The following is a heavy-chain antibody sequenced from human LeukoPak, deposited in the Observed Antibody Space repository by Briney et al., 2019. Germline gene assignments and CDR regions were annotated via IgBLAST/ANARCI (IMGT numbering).Heavy chain of an antibody. Sequence: PSETLSLTCTVSGGSISSSSYYWSWIRQPPGKGLEWIGEINHSGSTNNNPSLKSRVTISVDTSKNQFSLKLGSVTAADTAVYYCARHGFGVWGNWFDPWGQGTLVTVSS. CDR2: INHSGST. D-gene: IGHD3-10*01. CDR3: ARHGFGVWGNWFDP. V-gene: IGHV4-39*01. J-gene: IGHJ5*02. CDR1: GGSISSSSYY.